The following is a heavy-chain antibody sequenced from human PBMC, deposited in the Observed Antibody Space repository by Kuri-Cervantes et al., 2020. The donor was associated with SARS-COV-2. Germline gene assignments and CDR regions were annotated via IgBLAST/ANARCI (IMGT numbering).Heavy chain of an antibody. CDR2: INPSGGST. V-gene: IGHV1-46*01. D-gene: IGHD2-2*01. CDR3: AREGCSSTSCYSAWFDP. Sequence: ASVKVSCKASGYTFTSYYMHWVRQAPGQGLEWMGIINPSGGSTSYAQKFQGRVTMTRETSTSTVYMELSSLRSEDTAVYYCAREGCSSTSCYSAWFDPWGQGTLVTVSS. J-gene: IGHJ5*02. CDR1: GYTFTSYY.